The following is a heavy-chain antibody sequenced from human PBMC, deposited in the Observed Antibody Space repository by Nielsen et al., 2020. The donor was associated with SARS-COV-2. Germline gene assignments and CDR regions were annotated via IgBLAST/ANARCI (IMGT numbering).Heavy chain of an antibody. Sequence: GSLRLSCAVYGGSFSGYYWSWIRQPPGKGLEWIGEINHSGSTNYNPSLKSRVTISVDKSKNQFSLKLSSVTAADTAVYYCASHSNPEYYYYYYGMDVWGQGTTVTVSS. CDR1: GGSFSGYY. D-gene: IGHD4-11*01. CDR2: INHSGST. V-gene: IGHV4-34*01. J-gene: IGHJ6*02. CDR3: ASHSNPEYYYYYYGMDV.